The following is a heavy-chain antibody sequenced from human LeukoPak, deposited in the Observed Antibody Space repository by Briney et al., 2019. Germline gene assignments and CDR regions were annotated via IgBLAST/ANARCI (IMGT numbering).Heavy chain of an antibody. J-gene: IGHJ4*02. CDR3: ARAVDTAMVTTEDYFDY. D-gene: IGHD5-18*01. CDR1: GFTFSSYA. CDR2: IIPIFGTA. V-gene: IGHV1-69*01. Sequence: GGSLRLSRAASGFTFSSYAISWVRQAPGQGLEWMGGIIPIFGTANYAQKFQGRVTITADESTSTAYMELSSLRSEDTAVYYCARAVDTAMVTTEDYFDYWGQGTLVTVSS.